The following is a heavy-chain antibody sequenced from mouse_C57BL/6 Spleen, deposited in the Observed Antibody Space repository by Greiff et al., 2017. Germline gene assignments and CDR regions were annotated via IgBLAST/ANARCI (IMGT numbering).Heavy chain of an antibody. V-gene: IGHV2-2*01. D-gene: IGHD1-1*01. Sequence: VQLQQSGPGLVQPSQSLSITCTVSGFSLTSYGVHWVRQSPGKGLEWLGVIWSGGSTDYNAAFISRLSISKDNSKSQVFFKMNSLQADDTALYYCARNSGTTVVARGYFDYWGQGTTLTVSS. CDR1: GFSLTSYG. CDR2: IWSGGST. J-gene: IGHJ2*01. CDR3: ARNSGTTVVARGYFDY.